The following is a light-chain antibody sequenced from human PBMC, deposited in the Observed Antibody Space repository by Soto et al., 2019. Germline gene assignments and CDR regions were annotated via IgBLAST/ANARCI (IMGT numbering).Light chain of an antibody. CDR1: ETVTSNY. J-gene: IGKJ5*01. CDR2: GAS. V-gene: IGKV3-11*01. Sequence: EIVLTHSPGTLSLSPGEIATLSFGASETVTSNYLAWYQQKPGQAPRLLIFGASNRATGIPARFSGSGSGTDFTLSISSLEPEDFAIYYCQQRYNWPPLTFGQGTRLEIK. CDR3: QQRYNWPPLT.